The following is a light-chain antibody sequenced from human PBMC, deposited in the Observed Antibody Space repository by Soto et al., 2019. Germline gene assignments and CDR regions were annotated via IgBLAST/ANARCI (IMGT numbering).Light chain of an antibody. CDR2: DAS. V-gene: IGKV1D-13*01. CDR3: QQFNNYPLT. J-gene: IGKJ4*01. CDR1: QGISSA. Sequence: AIQLTQSPSSLSAFVGDRVTITCRASQGISSALAWYQQKPGKPPKLLIYDASSLESGVPSRFSGSGSGTDFTLTISSLQPEDFATYYCQQFNNYPLTFGGGTKVEIK.